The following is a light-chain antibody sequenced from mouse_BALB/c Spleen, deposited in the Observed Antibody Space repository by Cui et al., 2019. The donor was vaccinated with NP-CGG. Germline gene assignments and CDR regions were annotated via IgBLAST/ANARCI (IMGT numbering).Light chain of an antibody. Sequence: HAVVTKECALTTSPGETVTLTCRSSTGAVTTSNYANWVQEKPDHLFTGLIGGTNNRTPGVPARFSGSLIGDKAVLTITGAQTEDEAIYFCALWYSNHWVFGGGTKLTVL. J-gene: IGLJ1*01. CDR1: TGAVTTSNY. CDR2: GTN. V-gene: IGLV1*01. CDR3: ALWYSNHWV.